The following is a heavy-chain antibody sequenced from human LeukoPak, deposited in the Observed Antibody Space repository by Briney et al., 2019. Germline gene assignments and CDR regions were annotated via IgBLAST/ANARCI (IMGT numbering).Heavy chain of an antibody. D-gene: IGHD3-10*02. CDR3: ARDVNPVRGVINY. Sequence: PSQTLSLTCTVSGGSISSGGYYWSWIRQHPGQGLEWIGYIYYSGSTYYNPSLKSRVTISVDTSKNQFSLKLSSVTAADTAVYYCARDVNPVRGVINYWGQGTLVTVSS. CDR1: GGSISSGGYY. J-gene: IGHJ4*02. CDR2: IYYSGST. V-gene: IGHV4-31*03.